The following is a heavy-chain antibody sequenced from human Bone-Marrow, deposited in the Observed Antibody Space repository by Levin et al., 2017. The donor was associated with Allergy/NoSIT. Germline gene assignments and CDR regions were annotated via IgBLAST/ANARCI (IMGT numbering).Heavy chain of an antibody. CDR1: GFNVGQQY. V-gene: IGHV3-53*01. Sequence: GESLKISCEVSGFNVGQQYMSWVRQPPGKGLEWVSVIWTGGDTYYADSVKGRFTISRDNVKNTLYLQMRSLRVEDTAVYYCATEPVCGGFFKHWGQGTLVAVSS. CDR3: ATEPVCGGFFKH. J-gene: IGHJ1*01. CDR2: IWTGGDT. D-gene: IGHD3-16*01.